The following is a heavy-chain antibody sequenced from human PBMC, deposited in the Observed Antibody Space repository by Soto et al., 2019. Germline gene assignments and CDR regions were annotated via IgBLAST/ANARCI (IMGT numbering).Heavy chain of an antibody. J-gene: IGHJ4*02. Sequence: QLQLQESGPGLVKPSETLSLTCTVSGGSISSSSYYWGWIRQPPGKGLEWIGSIYYSGSTYYNPSLKSRVTISVDTSKNQFSLKLSSVTAADTAVYYCARRGDFWSGYYFDYWGQGTLVTVSS. CDR1: GGSISSSSYY. CDR2: IYYSGST. CDR3: ARRGDFWSGYYFDY. D-gene: IGHD3-3*01. V-gene: IGHV4-39*01.